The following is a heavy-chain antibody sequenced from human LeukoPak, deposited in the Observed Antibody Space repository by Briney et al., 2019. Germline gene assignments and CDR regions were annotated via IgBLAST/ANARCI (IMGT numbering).Heavy chain of an antibody. J-gene: IGHJ4*02. Sequence: GGSLRLSCAASGFTFSNAWMSWVRQAPGKGLEWVGRIKSKTDGGTTDYAAPVKGRFTISRDDSKNTLYLQMNSLKTEDTAVYYCTTSLMITFGGVIVKRLDYWGQGTLVTVSS. CDR2: IKSKTDGGTT. V-gene: IGHV3-15*01. D-gene: IGHD3-16*02. CDR1: GFTFSNAW. CDR3: TTSLMITFGGVIVKRLDY.